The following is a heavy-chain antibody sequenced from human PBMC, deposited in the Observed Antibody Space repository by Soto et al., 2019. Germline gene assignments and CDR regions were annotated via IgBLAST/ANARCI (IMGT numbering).Heavy chain of an antibody. V-gene: IGHV1-18*01. J-gene: IGHJ4*02. CDR1: DYTFSSYG. D-gene: IGHD3-10*01. Sequence: QVQLVQSGGEVKKPGASVQVSCRASDYTFSSYGISWVRQAPGQGLEWMGWINAYNGDTTYAQKFQGRVTMTTDTXAXTXXMELRGLKSDDTAVYYCARVWFAEFRFLAGMGFDYWGQGTLVTVSS. CDR3: ARVWFAEFRFLAGMGFDY. CDR2: INAYNGDT.